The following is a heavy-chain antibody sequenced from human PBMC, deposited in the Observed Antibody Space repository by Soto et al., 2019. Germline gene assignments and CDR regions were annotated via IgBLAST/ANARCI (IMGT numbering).Heavy chain of an antibody. D-gene: IGHD5-12*01. Sequence: SETLSLTCTVSGGSVSSGSYYWSWIRQPPGKGLEWIGYIYYSGSTNYNPSLKSRVTISVDTSKNQFSLKLSSVTAADTAVYYCAAHYMGGTIIYFDYWGQGTKVTVSS. J-gene: IGHJ4*01. CDR1: GGSVSSGSYY. CDR3: AAHYMGGTIIYFDY. V-gene: IGHV4-61*01. CDR2: IYYSGST.